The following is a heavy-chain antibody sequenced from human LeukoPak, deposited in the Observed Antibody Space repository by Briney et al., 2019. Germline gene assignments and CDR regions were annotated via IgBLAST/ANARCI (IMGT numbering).Heavy chain of an antibody. V-gene: IGHV4-38-2*02. Sequence: PSETLSLTCTVSGYSISSGYYWGWIRQPPGKGLEWIGSIYHSGSTYYNPSLKSRVTISVDTSKNQFSLKLSSVTAADTAVYYCARGSYCYGGSCYSGVPDYWGQGTLVTASS. CDR2: IYHSGST. CDR3: ARGSYCYGGSCYSGVPDY. D-gene: IGHD2-15*01. J-gene: IGHJ4*02. CDR1: GYSISSGYY.